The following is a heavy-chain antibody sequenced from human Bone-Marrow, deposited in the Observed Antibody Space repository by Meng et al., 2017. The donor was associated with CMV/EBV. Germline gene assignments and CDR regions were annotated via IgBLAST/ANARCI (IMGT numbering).Heavy chain of an antibody. Sequence: GESLKISCAASGFTFSGSAMHWVRQAPGKGLEWVGRIISKSDGGTTDYAAPVKDRFTISRDDSKNTLYLQVNSLKTEDTAVYYCTLNWPSFDYWGQGTLVTVSS. D-gene: IGHD1-20*01. CDR1: GFTFSGSA. J-gene: IGHJ4*02. V-gene: IGHV3-15*01. CDR3: TLNWPSFDY. CDR2: IISKSDGGTT.